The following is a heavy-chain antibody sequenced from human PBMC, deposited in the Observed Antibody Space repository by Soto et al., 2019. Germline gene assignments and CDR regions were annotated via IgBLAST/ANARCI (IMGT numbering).Heavy chain of an antibody. CDR1: GFTFSSYA. D-gene: IGHD1-26*01. CDR3: ANLYSGSFYYFDY. V-gene: IGHV3-23*01. J-gene: IGHJ4*02. CDR2: ISGSGGST. Sequence: GGSLRLSCTASGFTFSSYAMSWVRQAPGKGLEWVSAISGSGGSTYYADSVKGRFTISRDNSKNTLYLQMNSLRAEDTAVYYCANLYSGSFYYFDYWGQGTLVTVSS.